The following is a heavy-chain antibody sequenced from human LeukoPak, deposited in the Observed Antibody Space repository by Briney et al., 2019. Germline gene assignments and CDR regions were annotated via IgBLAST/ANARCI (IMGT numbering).Heavy chain of an antibody. CDR2: IYYTGTP. Sequence: SETLSLTCTVSGGSISSYYWSWIRQPPGKGLEWIGYIYYTGTPDYNPSLKSRVTMSVDMSKNQFSLKVNSVTAADTAVYYCARAVKGRVAVAGSLFDYWGQGTLVTVSS. D-gene: IGHD6-19*01. CDR1: GGSISSYY. V-gene: IGHV4-59*01. J-gene: IGHJ4*02. CDR3: ARAVKGRVAVAGSLFDY.